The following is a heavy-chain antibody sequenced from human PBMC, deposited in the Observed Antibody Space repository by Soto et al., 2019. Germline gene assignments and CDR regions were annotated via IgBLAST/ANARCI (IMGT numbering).Heavy chain of an antibody. CDR1: GFTFSSYE. CDR3: ARDTAMVVDY. Sequence: GGSLRLSCAASGFTFSSYEMNWVRQAPGKGLEWVSYISSSGNTIYYADSVKGRFTISRDNAKNSLCLQMNSLRAEDTAVYYCARDTAMVVDYWGQGTLVTVSS. D-gene: IGHD5-18*01. CDR2: ISSSGNTI. V-gene: IGHV3-48*03. J-gene: IGHJ4*02.